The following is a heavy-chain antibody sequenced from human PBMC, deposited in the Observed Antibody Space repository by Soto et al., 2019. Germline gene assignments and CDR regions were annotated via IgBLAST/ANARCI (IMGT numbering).Heavy chain of an antibody. Sequence: PSQTLSLTCPGSCGSITTADYSWSWIRQPPGKALEWIGYVYHTGNAYPKPSLKSRVTISLDRSKNQFSLKMTSVTAADTALYYCASRPFYYYGLDVWGQGTTVTVSS. CDR3: ASRPFYYYGLDV. J-gene: IGHJ6*02. CDR1: CGSITTADYS. V-gene: IGHV4-30-2*01. CDR2: VYHTGNA.